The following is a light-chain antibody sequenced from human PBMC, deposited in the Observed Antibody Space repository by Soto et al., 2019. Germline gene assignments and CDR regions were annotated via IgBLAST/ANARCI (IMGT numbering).Light chain of an antibody. Sequence: MTQSPATLSVPQGESATLSCRASQNINNSLNWYQHKPGKAPKLLIYDASSSESGVPSRFSGSGSGTEFTLTISSLQPDDFATYYCQQYNSYPWTFGQGTKVDIK. CDR3: QQYNSYPWT. CDR2: DAS. J-gene: IGKJ1*01. CDR1: QNINNS. V-gene: IGKV1-5*01.